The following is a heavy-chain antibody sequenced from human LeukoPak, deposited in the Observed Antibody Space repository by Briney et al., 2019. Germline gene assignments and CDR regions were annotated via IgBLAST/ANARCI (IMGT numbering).Heavy chain of an antibody. D-gene: IGHD3-10*01. V-gene: IGHV1-2*02. CDR3: ARDNRGSDDAFGI. CDR1: GYIFSDYH. CDR2: INPNSGGT. J-gene: IGHJ3*02. Sequence: ASVTVSCKASGYIFSDYHMHWVRQAPGQGLEWLGWINPNSGGTNYAQKFQDRVIMTRDTSISTVYMELSRLRSDDTAMFYCARDNRGSDDAFGIWGQGTKVTVSS.